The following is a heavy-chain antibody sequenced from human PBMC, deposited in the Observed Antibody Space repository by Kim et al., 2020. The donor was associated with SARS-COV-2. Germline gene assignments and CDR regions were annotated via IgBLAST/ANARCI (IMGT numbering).Heavy chain of an antibody. CDR3: AKGTGSHPYYFDY. V-gene: IGHV3-23*01. CDR1: GFTFDNYP. Sequence: GGSLRLSCAASGFTFDNYPMYWVRQAPGKGLEWVSAISYLDSSTYYPDSLKGRVTISKDNFQNTLYLQMNSLRAEDTALYFCAKGTGSHPYYFDYWGQGTLVTVSS. CDR2: ISYLDSST. J-gene: IGHJ4*02. D-gene: IGHD1-26*01.